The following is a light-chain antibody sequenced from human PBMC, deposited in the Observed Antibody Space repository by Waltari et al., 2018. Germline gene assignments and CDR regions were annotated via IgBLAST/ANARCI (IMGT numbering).Light chain of an antibody. CDR3: QHYVRLPVT. CDR2: AAS. J-gene: IGKJ1*01. CDR1: QSVGCT. Sequence: DIVLTQSPGTLSLSLGETATLSCRASQSVGCTLAWYQQKPGQAPRLLLYAASTRPTGIPDRFSGSGSGTDFRLTISRLEPEDFAVYYCQHYVRLPVTFGQGTTVELK. V-gene: IGKV3-20*01.